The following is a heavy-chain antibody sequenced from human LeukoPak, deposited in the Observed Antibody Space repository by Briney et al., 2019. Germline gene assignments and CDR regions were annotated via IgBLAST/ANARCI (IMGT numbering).Heavy chain of an antibody. D-gene: IGHD6-19*01. J-gene: IGHJ4*02. CDR2: IRSKAYGGTA. Sequence: PGGSLRLSCRTSGFPFGDYGMSWFRQAPGKGLKWVSHIRSKAYGGTAEYVTSVKGRFIISRDDSKSIAHLQMSSLKTEGTAVYFCTRGYDTSGWLFDYWGQGTLVTVSS. CDR1: GFPFGDYG. CDR3: TRGYDTSGWLFDY. V-gene: IGHV3-49*03.